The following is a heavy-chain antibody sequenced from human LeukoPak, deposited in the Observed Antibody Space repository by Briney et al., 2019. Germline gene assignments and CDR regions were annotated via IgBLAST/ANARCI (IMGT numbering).Heavy chain of an antibody. J-gene: IGHJ1*01. Sequence: GGSLRLSCAASGFTFSSYAMSWVRQAPGKGLEWVSAISGSGGSTYYADSVKGRFTISRDNSKNTLYLQMNSLRAEDTAVYYCAKDRDCNGGSCRSEYFQHWGQGTLVTVSS. D-gene: IGHD2-15*01. V-gene: IGHV3-23*01. CDR3: AKDRDCNGGSCRSEYFQH. CDR1: GFTFSSYA. CDR2: ISGSGGST.